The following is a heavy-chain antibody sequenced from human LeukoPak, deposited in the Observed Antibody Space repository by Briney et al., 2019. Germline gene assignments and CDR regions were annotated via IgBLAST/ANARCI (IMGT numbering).Heavy chain of an antibody. D-gene: IGHD3-10*01. CDR3: AKEDGEYGWGRYYYFDY. V-gene: IGHV3-23*01. CDR1: GFTFSNYA. Sequence: GGSLRLSCEASGFTFSNYAMSWVRQAPGKGLEWVSGICGHGISIYYADSVKGRFTISRDNSKSTLYLVMNSLRAEDTAVYYCAKEDGEYGWGRYYYFDYWGQGTLVTVSS. CDR2: ICGHGISI. J-gene: IGHJ4*02.